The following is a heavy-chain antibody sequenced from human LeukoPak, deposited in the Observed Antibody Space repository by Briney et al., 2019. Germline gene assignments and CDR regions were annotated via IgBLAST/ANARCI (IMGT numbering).Heavy chain of an antibody. CDR2: IFPGDSET. V-gene: IGHV5-51*01. D-gene: IGHD1/OR15-1a*01. CDR3: ATSESQTRFDY. Sequence: GESLKISCKGSGYSFTTHWIGWVRQLPGKGLEWMGLIFPGDSETIYNPSLQGQVTISADKSINTAYLRWSSLKASDTAMYYCATSESQTRFDYWGQGTLVTVSS. CDR1: GYSFTTHW. J-gene: IGHJ4*02.